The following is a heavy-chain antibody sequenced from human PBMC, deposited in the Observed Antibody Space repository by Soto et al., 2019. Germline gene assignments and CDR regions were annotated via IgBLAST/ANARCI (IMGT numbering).Heavy chain of an antibody. J-gene: IGHJ4*02. CDR1: GGSISSSSYY. CDR3: AKTCCSGGTDFDY. D-gene: IGHD2-15*01. CDR2: IYYSGTT. V-gene: IGHV4-39*01. Sequence: QLQLQESGPGLVKPSETLSLTCTVSGGSISSSSYYWGWIRQPPGKGLEWIGSIYYSGTTYHNPSPKSRVTISVDTSKNQFSLKLSSVTAADTSVYYCAKTCCSGGTDFDYWGQGTLVTVSS.